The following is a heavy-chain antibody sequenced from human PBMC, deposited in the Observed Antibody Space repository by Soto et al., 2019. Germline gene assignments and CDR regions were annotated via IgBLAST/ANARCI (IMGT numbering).Heavy chain of an antibody. CDR2: IYYSGST. V-gene: IGHV4-31*03. CDR1: GGSISSGGYY. J-gene: IGHJ5*02. CDR3: ARDVAAAGTRWFDP. Sequence: SETLSLTCTVSGGSISSGGYYWSWIRQHPGKGLEWIGYIYYSGSTYYNPSLKSRVTISVDTSKNQFSLKLSSVTAADTAVYYCARDVAAAGTRWFDPWGQGTLVTVSS. D-gene: IGHD6-13*01.